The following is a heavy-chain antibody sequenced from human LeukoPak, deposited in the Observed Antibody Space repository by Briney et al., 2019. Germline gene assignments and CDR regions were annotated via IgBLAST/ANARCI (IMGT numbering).Heavy chain of an antibody. D-gene: IGHD6-6*01. V-gene: IGHV4-59*08. CDR1: GASISSYY. CDR2: IYYSGST. J-gene: IGHJ2*01. Sequence: SETLSLTGTVSGASISSYYWSWIWQPPGKGLEWIGYIYYSGSTNYNPSLKSRVTISVDTSKNQFSLKLSSVTAADTAVYYCARGVRIEYSSSSRNWYFDLWGRGTLVTVSS. CDR3: ARGVRIEYSSSSRNWYFDL.